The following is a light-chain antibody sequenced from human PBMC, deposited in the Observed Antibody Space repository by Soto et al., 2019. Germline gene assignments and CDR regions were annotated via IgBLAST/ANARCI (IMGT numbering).Light chain of an antibody. CDR1: SSDIGGYNF. Sequence: QSVLTQPASVSGSPGQSITIACTGNSSDIGGYNFVSWYQQHPGKAPKLLIYDVGNRPSGVSNRFSGSKSGNTASLTISGLQAEDEAHYYFNSYRTVSTYVFGTGTKLTVL. J-gene: IGLJ1*01. CDR2: DVG. V-gene: IGLV2-14*01. CDR3: NSYRTVSTYV.